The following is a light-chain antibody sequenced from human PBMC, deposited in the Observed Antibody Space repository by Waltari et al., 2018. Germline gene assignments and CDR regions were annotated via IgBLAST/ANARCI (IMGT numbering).Light chain of an antibody. CDR1: YSNVGNNV. Sequence: QSELTQPPSASGTPGQKVTISCSGRYSNVGNNVVNWYQQFPGTAPKLLIYRNDQRPSGVPDRFAGSKSGTAASRAIIGLRSEDEADYYCASWDDSLNGRWVFGGGTKLTVL. CDR2: RND. CDR3: ASWDDSLNGRWV. V-gene: IGLV1-44*01. J-gene: IGLJ2*01.